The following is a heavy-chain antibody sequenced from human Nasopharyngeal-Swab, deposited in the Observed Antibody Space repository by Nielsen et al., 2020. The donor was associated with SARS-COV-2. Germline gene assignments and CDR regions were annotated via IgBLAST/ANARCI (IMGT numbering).Heavy chain of an antibody. D-gene: IGHD3-10*01. CDR1: GGSISSSSYY. CDR3: ARDSVQYYYGSGSSNWFDP. J-gene: IGHJ5*02. CDR2: IYYSGST. V-gene: IGHV4-39*02. Sequence: SETLSLTCTVSGGSISSSSYYWGWIRQPPGKGLEWIGSIYYSGSTYYNPSLKSRVTISVDTSKNQFSLKLSSVTAADTAVYYCARDSVQYYYGSGSSNWFDPWGQGTLVTVSS.